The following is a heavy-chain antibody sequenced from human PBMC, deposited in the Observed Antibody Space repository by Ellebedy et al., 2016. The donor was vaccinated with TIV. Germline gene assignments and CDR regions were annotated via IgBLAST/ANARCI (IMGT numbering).Heavy chain of an antibody. CDR3: ARDPNSPGDTGYGDY. V-gene: IGHV3-23*01. D-gene: IGHD5-12*01. Sequence: GESLKISCAASGFTFSSNAMSWVRQAPGKGLEWVSAISSSGGATNYADSVKGRFTISRDNAKRSLYLQMNSLRAEDTAVYYCARDPNSPGDTGYGDYWGQGAVVTVSS. J-gene: IGHJ4*02. CDR1: GFTFSSNA. CDR2: ISSSGGAT.